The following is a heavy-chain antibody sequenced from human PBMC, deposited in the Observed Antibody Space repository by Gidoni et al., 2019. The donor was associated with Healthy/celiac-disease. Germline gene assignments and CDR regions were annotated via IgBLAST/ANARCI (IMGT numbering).Heavy chain of an antibody. V-gene: IGHV1-46*01. CDR1: GYTFTSYY. D-gene: IGHD3-22*01. Sequence: QVQLVQSGAELKKPRASVKVSCKASGYTFTSYYMHWVRQAPGQGLEWMGIINPSGGSTSYAQKFQGRVTMTRDTSTSTVYMELSSLRSEDTAVYYCARVEDNYDSSGYLFDYWGQGTLVTVSS. CDR2: INPSGGST. CDR3: ARVEDNYDSSGYLFDY. J-gene: IGHJ4*02.